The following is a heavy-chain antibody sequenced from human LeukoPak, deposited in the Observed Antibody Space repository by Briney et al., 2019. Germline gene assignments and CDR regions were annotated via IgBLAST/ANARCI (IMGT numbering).Heavy chain of an antibody. CDR1: GFTFSSYW. Sequence: GGSLTLSCAASGFTFSSYWMSWVRQAPGKGLEWVANIKQDGSEKYYVDSVKGRFTISRDNAKSSLYLQMNSLRAEDTAVYYCATLLYGGNSAEYFQHWGQGTLVTVSS. V-gene: IGHV3-7*01. CDR3: ATLLYGGNSAEYFQH. CDR2: IKQDGSEK. D-gene: IGHD2-21*02. J-gene: IGHJ1*01.